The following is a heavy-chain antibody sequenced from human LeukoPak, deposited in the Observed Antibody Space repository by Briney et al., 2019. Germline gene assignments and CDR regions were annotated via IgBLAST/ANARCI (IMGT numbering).Heavy chain of an antibody. CDR2: IFSSETT. CDR3: ARYEAVAGVFDY. J-gene: IGHJ4*02. V-gene: IGHV4-61*02. Sequence: SETLSLTCNVSAGSINSGTYYWNWIRQPAGKGLEWIGRIFSSETTNYNPSLKSRVTISVDTSKNQFSLRLGSVTAADTAVYYCARYEAVAGVFDYWGQGTLVTVSS. CDR1: AGSINSGTYY. D-gene: IGHD6-19*01.